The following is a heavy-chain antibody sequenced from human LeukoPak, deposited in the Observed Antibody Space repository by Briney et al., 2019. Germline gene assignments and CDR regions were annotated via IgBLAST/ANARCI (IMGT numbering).Heavy chain of an antibody. Sequence: SQTLSLTCTVSGGSISSGGYYWSWIRQPPGKGLEWIGYIYHSGSTYYNPSLKSRVTISVDRSKNQFSLKLSSVTAADTAVYYCARASCSSTSCWFDPWGQGTLVTVSS. CDR3: ARASCSSTSCWFDP. D-gene: IGHD2-2*01. V-gene: IGHV4-30-2*01. J-gene: IGHJ5*02. CDR2: IYHSGST. CDR1: GGSISSGGYY.